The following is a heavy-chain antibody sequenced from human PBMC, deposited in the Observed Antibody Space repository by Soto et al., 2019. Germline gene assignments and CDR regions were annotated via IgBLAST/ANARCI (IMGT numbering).Heavy chain of an antibody. CDR2: IYYSGST. J-gene: IGHJ3*02. CDR3: ARIEMTGDAFDI. Sequence: SETLSLTCTVSGGSISSGGYYWSWIRQHPGKGLEWIGYIYYSGSTYYNPSLKSRVTISVDTSKNQFSLKLSSVTAADTAVYYCARIEMTGDAFDIWGQGTMVTVSS. CDR1: GGSISSGGYY. V-gene: IGHV4-31*03.